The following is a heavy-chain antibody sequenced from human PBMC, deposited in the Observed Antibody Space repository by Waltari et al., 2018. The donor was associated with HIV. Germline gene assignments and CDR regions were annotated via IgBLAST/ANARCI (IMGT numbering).Heavy chain of an antibody. J-gene: IGHJ3*02. CDR3: ARENSHDYGDYRSAFDI. D-gene: IGHD4-17*01. Sequence: QVQLQESGPGLVKPSETLPLTCNVSGGSVSSHNWSWIRQSPGKGLEWIGYVYYSGSTKYNPSLKRRVTMSVDTAKNQFSLMLSSVTAADTAVYYCARENSHDYGDYRSAFDIWGQGTMVTVSS. CDR2: VYYSGST. V-gene: IGHV4-59*02. CDR1: GGSVSSHN.